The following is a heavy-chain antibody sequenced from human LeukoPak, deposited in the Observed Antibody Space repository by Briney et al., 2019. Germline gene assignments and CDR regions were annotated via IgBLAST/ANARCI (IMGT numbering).Heavy chain of an antibody. D-gene: IGHD1-26*01. J-gene: IGHJ4*02. CDR1: GGSISSSSYY. Sequence: SETLSLTCTVSGGSISSSSYYWGWIRQPPGKGLEWIGEINHSGSTNYNPSLKSRVTISVDTSKNQFSLKLSSVTAADTAVYYCARRGVTSGSYYRSRDWGQGTLVTVSS. CDR2: INHSGST. V-gene: IGHV4-39*07. CDR3: ARRGVTSGSYYRSRD.